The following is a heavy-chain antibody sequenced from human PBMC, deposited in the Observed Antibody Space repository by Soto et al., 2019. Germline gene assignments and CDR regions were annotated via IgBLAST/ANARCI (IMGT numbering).Heavy chain of an antibody. J-gene: IGHJ5*02. CDR2: IYYSGST. CDR3: ARVHPPGVAVTGYWFDP. D-gene: IGHD6-19*01. CDR1: GGSISSGGYY. V-gene: IGHV4-31*03. Sequence: SETLSLTCTVSGGSISSGGYYWSWIRQHPGKGLEWIGYIYYSGSTYYNPSLKSRVIISVDTSKNQFSLKLTSVTAADTAVYYCARVHPPGVAVTGYWFDPWGQGTLVTVSS.